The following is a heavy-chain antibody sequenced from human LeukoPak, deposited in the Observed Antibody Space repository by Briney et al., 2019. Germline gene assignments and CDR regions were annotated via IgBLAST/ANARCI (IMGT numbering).Heavy chain of an antibody. CDR2: IYTSGST. V-gene: IGHV4-4*07. CDR1: GGSISSYY. J-gene: IGHJ3*02. D-gene: IGHD1-26*01. CDR3: ARVRSYSGSYSI. Sequence: SETLSLTCTVSGGSISSYYWSWIRQPAGKGLEWIGRIYTSGSTNYNPSLKGRVTMSVDTSKNQFSLKLSSVTAADTAVYYCARVRSYSGSYSIWGQGTMVTVSS.